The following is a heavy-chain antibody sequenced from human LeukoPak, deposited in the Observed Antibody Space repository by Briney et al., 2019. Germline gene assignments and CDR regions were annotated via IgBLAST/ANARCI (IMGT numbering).Heavy chain of an antibody. V-gene: IGHV3-23*01. CDR2: VTNNGGRT. D-gene: IGHD3-3*01. CDR3: ADRTVINSCWIFTM. J-gene: IGHJ3*02. CDR1: GFTFSTYP. Sequence: GGSLRLSCAASGFTFSTYPMTWVRQAPGKGLEWVSLVTNNGGRTFYADSVKGRFTISRDNSKDTLYLQMNSLRAEDTAVYYCADRTVINSCWIFTMWAQGTLVTVSS.